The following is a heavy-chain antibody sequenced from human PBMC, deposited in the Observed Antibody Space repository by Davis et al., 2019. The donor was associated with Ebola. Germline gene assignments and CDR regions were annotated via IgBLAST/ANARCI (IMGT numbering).Heavy chain of an antibody. CDR2: MNPNNGNT. J-gene: IGHJ5*02. V-gene: IGHV1-18*01. CDR3: ARGGDDYSNWWFDP. Sequence: AASVKVSCKASGYTFTSYGISWVRQAPGQGLEWMGWMNPNNGNTNYAQKLQGRVTMTTDTSTSTAYMELRSLRSDDTAVYYCARGGDDYSNWWFDPWGQGTLVTVSS. D-gene: IGHD4-11*01. CDR1: GYTFTSYG.